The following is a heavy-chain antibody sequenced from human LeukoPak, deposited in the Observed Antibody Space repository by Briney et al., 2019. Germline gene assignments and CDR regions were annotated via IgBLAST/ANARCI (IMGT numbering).Heavy chain of an antibody. CDR1: GGSISSGSYY. D-gene: IGHD1-26*01. J-gene: IGHJ4*02. Sequence: SETLSLTCTVSGGSISSGSYYWSWIRQPAGKGLEWIGRIYTSGSTNYNPSLKSRVTISVGTSKNQFSLKLSSVTAADTAVYYCASSGSYYPNFDYWGQGTLVTVSS. CDR3: ASSGSYYPNFDY. CDR2: IYTSGST. V-gene: IGHV4-61*02.